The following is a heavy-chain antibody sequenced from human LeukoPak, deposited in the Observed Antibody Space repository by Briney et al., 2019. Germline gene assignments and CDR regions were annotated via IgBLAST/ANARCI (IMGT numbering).Heavy chain of an antibody. CDR2: INHSGST. V-gene: IGHV4-34*01. CDR3: ASIHQLRGTDAFDI. CDR1: GGSFSGYY. Sequence: SETLSLTCAVYGGSFSGYYWSWIRQPPGKGLEWIGEINHSGSTKYNPSLKSRASISVDTSKSQLSLKVSSVTAADTAVYYCASIHQLRGTDAFDIWGQGTLVTVSS. J-gene: IGHJ3*02. D-gene: IGHD1-1*01.